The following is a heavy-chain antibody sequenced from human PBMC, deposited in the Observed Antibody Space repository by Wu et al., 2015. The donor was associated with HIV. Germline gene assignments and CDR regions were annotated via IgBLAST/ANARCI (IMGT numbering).Heavy chain of an antibody. CDR2: ISAYNGNT. V-gene: IGHV1-18*01. CDR1: GYTFRSYG. D-gene: IGHD3-10*01. CDR3: ARDSANYGMDV. Sequence: QVQLVQSEAEVKKPGASVKVSCKSSGYTFRSYGFSWVRQAPGQGLEWLAWISAYNGNTNYAEEFQGRVTLTTDTSTNTAYMELRTLRSNDTAIYYCARDSANYGMDVWGQGTTVTVSS. J-gene: IGHJ6*02.